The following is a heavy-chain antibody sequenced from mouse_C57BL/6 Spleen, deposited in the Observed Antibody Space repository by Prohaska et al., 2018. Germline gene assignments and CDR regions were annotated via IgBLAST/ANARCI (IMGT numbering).Heavy chain of an antibody. J-gene: IGHJ2*01. CDR3: ARPYYYGSSPYYFDY. Sequence: QVQLQQPGAELVKPGASVKLSCKASGYTFTSYWMQWVKQRPGQGLEWIGEIDPSDSYTNYNQKFKGKATLTVDTSSSTAYMQLSSLTSEDSAVYYCARPYYYGSSPYYFDYWGQGTTLTVSS. V-gene: IGHV1-50*01. CDR2: IDPSDSYT. CDR1: GYTFTSYW. D-gene: IGHD1-1*01.